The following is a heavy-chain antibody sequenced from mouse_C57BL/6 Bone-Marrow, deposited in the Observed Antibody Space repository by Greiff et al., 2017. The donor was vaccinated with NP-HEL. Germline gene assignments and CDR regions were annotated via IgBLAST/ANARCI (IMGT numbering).Heavy chain of an antibody. V-gene: IGHV5-6*01. CDR2: ISSGGSYT. J-gene: IGHJ4*01. Sequence: EVKLMESGGDLVKPGGSLKLSCAASGFTFSSYGMSWVRQTPDKRLEWVATISSGGSYTYYPDSVKGRFTISRDNAKNTLYLQMSSLKSEDTAMYYCANLLYAMDYWGQGTSVTVSS. CDR1: GFTFSSYG. D-gene: IGHD2-10*01. CDR3: ANLLYAMDY.